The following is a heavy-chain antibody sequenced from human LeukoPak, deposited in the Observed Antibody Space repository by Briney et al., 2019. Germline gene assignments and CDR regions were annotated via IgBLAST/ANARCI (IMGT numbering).Heavy chain of an antibody. CDR1: GGSISSYY. J-gene: IGHJ2*01. CDR2: IYYSGST. V-gene: IGHV4-59*01. Sequence: SETLSLTCTVSGGSISSYYWSWIRQPPGKGLEWIGHIYYSGSTNYNPSLKSRVTISVDTSKNQFSLKLSSVTAADTAVYYCARATFGVVTPERYFDLWGRGTLVTVSS. CDR3: ARATFGVVTPERYFDL. D-gene: IGHD3-3*01.